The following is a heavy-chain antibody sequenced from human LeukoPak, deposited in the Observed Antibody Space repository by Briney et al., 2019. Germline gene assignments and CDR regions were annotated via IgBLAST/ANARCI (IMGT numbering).Heavy chain of an antibody. Sequence: TGGSLRLSCAASGFTFSSYSMNWVRQAPGKGLEWVSYISSSSSTIYYADSVKGRFTISRDNSKNTLYLQMNSLRAEDTAVYYCARYPITYYYGSGSSPPFDYWGQGTLVTVSS. D-gene: IGHD3-10*01. CDR3: ARYPITYYYGSGSSPPFDY. CDR2: ISSSSSTI. CDR1: GFTFSSYS. J-gene: IGHJ4*02. V-gene: IGHV3-48*01.